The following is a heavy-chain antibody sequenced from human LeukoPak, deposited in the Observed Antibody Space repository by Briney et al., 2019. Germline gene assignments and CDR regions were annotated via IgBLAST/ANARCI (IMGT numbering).Heavy chain of an antibody. J-gene: IGHJ4*02. CDR1: GGSISSSSYY. CDR3: ARQGDTAMVYY. Sequence: SETLSLTCTVSGGSISSSSYYWGWIRQTPGKGLEWIGSIYYSGSTYYNPSLKSRVTISVDTSKNQFSLKLSSVTAADTAVYYCARQGDTAMVYYWGQGTLVTVSS. V-gene: IGHV4-39*01. D-gene: IGHD5-18*01. CDR2: IYYSGST.